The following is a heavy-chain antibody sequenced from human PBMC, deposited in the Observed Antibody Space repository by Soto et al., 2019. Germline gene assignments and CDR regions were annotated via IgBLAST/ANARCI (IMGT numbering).Heavy chain of an antibody. D-gene: IGHD6-19*01. J-gene: IGHJ6*02. Sequence: VGSLRLSCEASGFNFGAYAMSWVRQAPGKGLEWVSGISGSSSGTYYTDSVKGRFTISRDNSKNTVYLQMNSLRGEDTAVYYCAKDRSENFWVYYYAMDVWGQGTAVTVSS. CDR3: AKDRSENFWVYYYAMDV. CDR1: GFNFGAYA. V-gene: IGHV3-23*01. CDR2: ISGSSSGT.